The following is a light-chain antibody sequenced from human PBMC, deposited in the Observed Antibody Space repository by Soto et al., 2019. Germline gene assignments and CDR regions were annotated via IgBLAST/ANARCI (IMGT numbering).Light chain of an antibody. CDR2: GAS. CDR3: QQYGSSPTN. V-gene: IGKV3-20*01. CDR1: QSVSSSY. J-gene: IGKJ5*01. Sequence: EIVLTQSPGTLSLSPGERATLSCRASQSVSSSYLAWYQQKPGQAPRLLIYGASSRATAIPDRFSGSGSGTDFTLTISRREPEDFAVYSCQQYGSSPTNFGQGTRLEIK.